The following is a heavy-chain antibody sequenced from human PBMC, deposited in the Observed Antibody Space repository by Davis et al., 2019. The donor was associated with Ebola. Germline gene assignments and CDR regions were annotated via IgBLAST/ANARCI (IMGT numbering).Heavy chain of an antibody. CDR2: IIPIVGTA. CDR3: ARDAVYGDYVFFDY. D-gene: IGHD4-17*01. CDR1: GGTFSSYA. J-gene: IGHJ4*02. Sequence: SVKVSCKASGGTFSSYAISWVRQAPGQGLEWMGGIIPIVGTASYAQKFQGRVTITADESTSTAYMELRSLRSEDTAVYYCARDAVYGDYVFFDYWGQGTLVTVSS. V-gene: IGHV1-69*13.